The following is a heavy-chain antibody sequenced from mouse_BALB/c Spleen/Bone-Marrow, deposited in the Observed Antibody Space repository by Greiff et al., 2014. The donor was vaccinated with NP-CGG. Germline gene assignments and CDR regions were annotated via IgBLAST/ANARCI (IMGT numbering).Heavy chain of an antibody. CDR2: IYPGNGDT. D-gene: IGHD2-3*01. J-gene: IGHJ4*01. V-gene: IGHV1-80*01. CDR3: AILFLCSYALVF. Sequence: QVQLQQSGAELVRPGSSVKISCKSSGYSFSNYWMNWMKQRPGQGLEWIGQIYPGNGDTNYKGKFKGKATLTADKSSSTAYMQLSSLTSEDSAVYFCAILFLCSYALVFGGLGTSVTVSS. CDR1: GYSFSNYW.